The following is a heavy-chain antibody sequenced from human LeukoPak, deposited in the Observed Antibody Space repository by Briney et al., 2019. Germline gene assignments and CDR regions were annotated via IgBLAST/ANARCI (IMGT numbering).Heavy chain of an antibody. CDR2: IRGKANSYAT. V-gene: IGHV3-73*01. CDR1: GFTFSGSA. D-gene: IGHD5-18*01. Sequence: GGSLRLSCAASGFTFSGSAMHWVRQASGKGLEWVGRIRGKANSYATAYAASVKGRFTISRDDSKNTAYLQMNSLKTEDTAVYYCTRHVRYSYGQGDYFDYWGQGTLVTVSS. J-gene: IGHJ4*02. CDR3: TRHVRYSYGQGDYFDY.